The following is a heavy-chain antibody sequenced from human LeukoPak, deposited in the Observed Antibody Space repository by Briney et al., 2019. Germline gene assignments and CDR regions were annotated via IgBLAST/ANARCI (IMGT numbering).Heavy chain of an antibody. D-gene: IGHD6-19*01. V-gene: IGHV3-33*01. J-gene: IGHJ4*02. CDR2: IWYDGSNK. CDR3: ARGGSGWYYFDY. CDR1: GFTFSSYG. Sequence: GGSLRLSCAASGFTFSSYGMHWVRQAPGKGLEWVAVIWYDGSNKYYADSVKGRFTISRDNSKNTLYLQMNSLRAEDTAVYYCARGGSGWYYFDYWAREPWSPSPQ.